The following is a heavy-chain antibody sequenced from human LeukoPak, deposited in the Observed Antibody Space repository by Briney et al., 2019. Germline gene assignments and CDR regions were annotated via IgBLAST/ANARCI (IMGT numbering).Heavy chain of an antibody. CDR2: ISYDGSNK. D-gene: IGHD6-19*01. J-gene: IGHJ4*02. Sequence: TGGSLRLSCAASGFTFSSYAMHWVRQAPGKGLEWVAVISYDGSNKYYADSVKGRFTISRDNSKNTLYLQMNSLIAEDTAVYYCASARAVAGLNYWGQGTLVTVSS. V-gene: IGHV3-30-3*01. CDR3: ASARAVAGLNY. CDR1: GFTFSSYA.